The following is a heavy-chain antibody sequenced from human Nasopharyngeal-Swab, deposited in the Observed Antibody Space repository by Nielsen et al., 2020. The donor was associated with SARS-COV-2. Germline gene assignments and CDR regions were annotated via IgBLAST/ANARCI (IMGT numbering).Heavy chain of an antibody. V-gene: IGHV3-48*04. CDR1: GFTFSSYA. CDR2: ITYTSDTV. CDR3: GTWVFTHGIDY. J-gene: IGHJ4*02. D-gene: IGHD1-14*01. Sequence: GESLKISCAASGFTFSSYAMSWVRQAPGKGLEFISYITYTSDTVHYADSVRGRFTISRDNAKNSLYLQMNSLRAEDTALYHCGTWVFTHGIDYWGQGILVTVSS.